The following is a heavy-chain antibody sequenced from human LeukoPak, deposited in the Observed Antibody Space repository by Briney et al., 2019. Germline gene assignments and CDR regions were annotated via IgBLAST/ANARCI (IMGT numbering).Heavy chain of an antibody. V-gene: IGHV4-34*01. D-gene: IGHD5-24*01. CDR2: INHSGST. Sequence: SETLSLTCAVYGGSFSGYYWSWIRQPPGKGLEWIGEINHSGSTNYNPSLKSRVTISVDTSKNQFSLKLSSVTAADTAVYYCASLRRGLNYYYYMDVWGKGTTVTVSS. J-gene: IGHJ6*03. CDR1: GGSFSGYY. CDR3: ASLRRGLNYYYYMDV.